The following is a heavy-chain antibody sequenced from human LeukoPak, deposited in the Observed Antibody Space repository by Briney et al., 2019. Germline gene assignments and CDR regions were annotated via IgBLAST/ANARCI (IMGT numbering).Heavy chain of an antibody. CDR3: ARESRTSFDY. CDR2: MNPNSGNT. Sequence: ASVKVSCKASGYTFTSYDINWVRQATGQGLEWMGWMNPNSGNTGYAQKFQGRVTITRDTSASTAYMELSSLRSEDTAVYYCARESRTSFDYWGQGTLVTVSS. J-gene: IGHJ4*02. CDR1: GYTFTSYD. V-gene: IGHV1-8*01.